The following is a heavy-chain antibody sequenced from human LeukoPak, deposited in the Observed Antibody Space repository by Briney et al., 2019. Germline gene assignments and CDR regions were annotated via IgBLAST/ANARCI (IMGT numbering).Heavy chain of an antibody. CDR2: ISYDGSNK. J-gene: IGHJ4*02. Sequence: PGGSVRLSCADSGFTFSSYAMHWVRQAPGKGLEWVAVISYDGSNKYYADSVKGRFTISRDNSKNTLYLQMNSLRAEDTAVYYCARDFYGYAPPWAFDYWGQGTLVTVSS. D-gene: IGHD5-12*01. CDR1: GFTFSSYA. V-gene: IGHV3-30*04. CDR3: ARDFYGYAPPWAFDY.